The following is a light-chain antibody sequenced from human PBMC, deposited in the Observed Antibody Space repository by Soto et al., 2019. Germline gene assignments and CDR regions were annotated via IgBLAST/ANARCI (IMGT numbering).Light chain of an antibody. Sequence: QSALTQPASVSGSPVQSITISCTGTSSDVGSYNFVSWYQQHPGKAPKFIILENNKGPSGVSNRFSGSKSGNTDSLPISGLQTEDEADYDCCSYAGGNTLIFGGGTKLTVL. CDR2: ENN. V-gene: IGLV2-23*01. CDR3: CSYAGGNTLI. J-gene: IGLJ2*01. CDR1: SSDVGSYNF.